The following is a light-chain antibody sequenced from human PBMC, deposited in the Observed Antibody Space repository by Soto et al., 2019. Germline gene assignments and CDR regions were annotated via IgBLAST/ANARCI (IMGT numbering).Light chain of an antibody. J-gene: IGKJ1*01. Sequence: EILMTQSPATLSVSPVERATLSCRASQSVDSNLAWYQQKPGQAPRLLIYGASTRATGISARFSGSGSGTESTLTISSLKSEDSGVYYCKQYNNWWTLGQGTKV. CDR3: KQYNNWWT. CDR2: GAS. CDR1: QSVDSN. V-gene: IGKV3-15*01.